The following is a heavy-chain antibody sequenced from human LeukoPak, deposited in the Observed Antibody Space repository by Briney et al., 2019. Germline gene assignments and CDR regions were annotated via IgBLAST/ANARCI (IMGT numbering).Heavy chain of an antibody. CDR2: INTDGSTT. D-gene: IGHD2-2*01. CDR1: GFKFSDAW. V-gene: IGHV3-74*01. J-gene: IGHJ4*02. Sequence: GGSLRLSCATSGFKFSDAWMSWVRQAPGKGLVWVSRINTDGSTTSYADSVKGRFTISRDNAKSTLYLQMNSLRADDTAVYYCVRDMHGPHDYWGQGTLVTVSA. CDR3: VRDMHGPHDY.